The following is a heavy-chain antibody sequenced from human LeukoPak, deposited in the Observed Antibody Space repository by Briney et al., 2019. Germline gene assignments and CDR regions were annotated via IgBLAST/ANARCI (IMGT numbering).Heavy chain of an antibody. Sequence: SQTLSLTCPISGDSVSSNTAAWNGIRQSPSRGLEWLGRTYYRSKWYNDYPVSVKSRIAINPDTSKNQFSLQLNSVTPEDTAVYYCARARGGSGAIDDWGQGTLVTVSS. CDR2: TYYRSKWYN. D-gene: IGHD6-19*01. V-gene: IGHV6-1*01. CDR1: GDSVSSNTAA. CDR3: ARARGGSGAIDD. J-gene: IGHJ4*02.